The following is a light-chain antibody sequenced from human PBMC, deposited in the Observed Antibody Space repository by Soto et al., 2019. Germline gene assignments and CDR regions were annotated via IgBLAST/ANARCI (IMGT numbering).Light chain of an antibody. V-gene: IGKV3-11*01. CDR1: QSVNNY. Sequence: EVVLTQSPATLSLSPGERSTLSCRASQSVNNYLAWYQQQPGQAPRLLIYDASNRATGIPARFSGSGSGTDFTLTINSLEPDDFEVYYCQQRSNWITFGQGTRLE. J-gene: IGKJ5*01. CDR3: QQRSNWIT. CDR2: DAS.